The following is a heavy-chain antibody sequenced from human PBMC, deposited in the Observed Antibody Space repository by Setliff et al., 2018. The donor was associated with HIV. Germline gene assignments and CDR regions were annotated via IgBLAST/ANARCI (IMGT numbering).Heavy chain of an antibody. V-gene: IGHV4-31*03. CDR1: GGSISSGGHY. CDR2: ISNSGST. J-gene: IGHJ4*02. D-gene: IGHD6-13*01. Sequence: KSSETLSLTCSVSGGSISSGGHYWNWIRQHPGRGLEWIGYISNSGSTYYNPSLKGRLTISVDTSKNQFSLKLSSVTAADTAVYFCARGRGSSSSWPIDYWGQGTLVTVSS. CDR3: ARGRGSSSSWPIDY.